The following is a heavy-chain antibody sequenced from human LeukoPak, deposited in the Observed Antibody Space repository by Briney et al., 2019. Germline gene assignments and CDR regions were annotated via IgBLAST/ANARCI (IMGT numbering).Heavy chain of an antibody. J-gene: IGHJ3*02. Sequence: SETLSLTCTVSGGSISSYYWSWIRQPPGKGLEWIGYIYYSGSTNYNPSLKSRVTISVDTSKNQFSLKLSSVTAADTAVYYYARPAAANWYDAFDIWGQGTLVTVSS. CDR1: GGSISSYY. V-gene: IGHV4-59*08. D-gene: IGHD7-27*01. CDR2: IYYSGST. CDR3: ARPAAANWYDAFDI.